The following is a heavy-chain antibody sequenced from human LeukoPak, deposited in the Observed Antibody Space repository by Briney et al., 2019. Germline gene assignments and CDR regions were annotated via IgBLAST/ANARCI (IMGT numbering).Heavy chain of an antibody. V-gene: IGHV3-30*18. CDR3: AKEAFGGVIVPDY. CDR2: ISYDGSNK. J-gene: IGHJ4*02. Sequence: GGSLRLSCAASGFTFSSYGMHWVRQAPGKGLEWVAVISYDGSNKYYADSVKGRFTISRDNSKNTLYLQMNSLRAEDTAVYYCAKEAFGGVIVPDYWGQGTLVTVSS. D-gene: IGHD3-16*02. CDR1: GFTFSSYG.